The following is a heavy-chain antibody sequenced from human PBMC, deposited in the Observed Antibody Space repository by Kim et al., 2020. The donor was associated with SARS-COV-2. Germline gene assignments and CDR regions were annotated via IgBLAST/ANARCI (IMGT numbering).Heavy chain of an antibody. CDR1: GFTFSSYG. Sequence: GGSLRLSCAASGFTFSSYGMHWVRQAPGKVLEWVAVIWYDGSNKYYADSVKGRFTISRDNSKNTLYLEMNSLRAEDTAVYYCARGYKEFHYWGQGTLVTVSS. CDR2: IWYDGSNK. V-gene: IGHV3-33*01. D-gene: IGHD1-20*01. CDR3: ARGYKEFHY. J-gene: IGHJ4*02.